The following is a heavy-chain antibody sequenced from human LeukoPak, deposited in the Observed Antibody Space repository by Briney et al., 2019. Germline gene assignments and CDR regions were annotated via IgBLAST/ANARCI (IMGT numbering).Heavy chain of an antibody. V-gene: IGHV1-69*13. CDR2: IIPIFGTA. D-gene: IGHD3-10*01. CDR3: ARVMVRGVITVDY. Sequence: ASVKVSCKASGGTFSSYAISWVRQAPGQGLEWMGGIIPIFGTANYAQKFQGRVTITADESTSTAYMELRSLRSDDTAVYYCARVMVRGVITVDYWGQGTLVTVSS. J-gene: IGHJ4*02. CDR1: GGTFSSYA.